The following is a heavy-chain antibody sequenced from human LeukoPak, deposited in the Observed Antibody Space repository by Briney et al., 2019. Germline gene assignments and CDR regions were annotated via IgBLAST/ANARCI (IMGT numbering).Heavy chain of an antibody. CDR2: INHSGRT. CDR3: ARDSRAIAVAGTGAFDV. J-gene: IGHJ3*01. Sequence: PSETLSLTCAVHGGSFGGHYWSWIRQPPGKGLEWIGEINHSGRTNYNSSLKSRVTISVDTSKNQFSLKLSSVTAADTAVYYCARDSRAIAVAGTGAFDVWGQGTMVTVSS. D-gene: IGHD6-19*01. V-gene: IGHV4-34*01. CDR1: GGSFGGHY.